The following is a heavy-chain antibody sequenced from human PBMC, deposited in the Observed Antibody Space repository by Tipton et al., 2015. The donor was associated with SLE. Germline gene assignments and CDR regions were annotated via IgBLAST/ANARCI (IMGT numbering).Heavy chain of an antibody. D-gene: IGHD2-15*01. J-gene: IGHJ4*01. V-gene: IGHV5-51*03. CDR2: VYPGDSET. CDR3: ARLLGGPRGYFDY. Sequence: QLVQSGGDVKKPGESLKISCKGFGYTFNTYWVGWVRQMPGKGLEWMGIVYPGDSETRYSPSFQGQVTISADTSSRTAFLERDNLKASDTAMYYCARLLGGPRGYFDYLGHGTLITVSS. CDR1: GYTFNTYW.